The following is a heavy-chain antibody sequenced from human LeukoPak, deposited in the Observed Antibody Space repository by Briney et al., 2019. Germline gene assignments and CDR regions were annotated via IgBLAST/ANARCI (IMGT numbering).Heavy chain of an antibody. J-gene: IGHJ5*02. Sequence: PGGSLKLSCAASGFMFSNYAMSWFRQAPGKGLEWVSTISGSGGSTYYADSVRGRFTISRDNSENTLYLQMNSLRAEDTAVYYCAKEVGCSSTSCPRGDWFDPWGQGTLVTVSS. V-gene: IGHV3-23*01. CDR2: ISGSGGST. D-gene: IGHD2-2*01. CDR3: AKEVGCSSTSCPRGDWFDP. CDR1: GFMFSNYA.